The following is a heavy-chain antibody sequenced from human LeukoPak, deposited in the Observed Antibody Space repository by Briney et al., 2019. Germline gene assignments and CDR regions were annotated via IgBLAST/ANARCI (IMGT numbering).Heavy chain of an antibody. Sequence: ASVKVSCKASGYTFTSYGISRVRQAPGQGLEWMGWISAYNGNTNYAQKLQGRATMTTDTSTSTAYMELRSLRSDDTAVYYCARDEISGYSYCHPFDYWGQGTLVTVPS. D-gene: IGHD5-18*01. CDR3: ARDEISGYSYCHPFDY. J-gene: IGHJ4*02. CDR2: ISAYNGNT. V-gene: IGHV1-18*01. CDR1: GYTFTSYG.